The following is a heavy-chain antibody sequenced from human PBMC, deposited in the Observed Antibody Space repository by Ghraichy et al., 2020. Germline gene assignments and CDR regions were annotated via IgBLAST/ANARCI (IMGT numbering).Heavy chain of an antibody. D-gene: IGHD2-2*02. V-gene: IGHV3-64D*06. CDR2: ISSNGGST. J-gene: IGHJ4*02. Sequence: GGSLRLSCSASGFTFSSYAMHWVRQAPGKGLEYVSAISSNGGSTYYADSVKGRFTISRDNSKNTLYLQMSSLRAEDTAVYYCVKDTGYCSSTSCYTGDFDYWGQGTLVTVSS. CDR1: GFTFSSYA. CDR3: VKDTGYCSSTSCYTGDFDY.